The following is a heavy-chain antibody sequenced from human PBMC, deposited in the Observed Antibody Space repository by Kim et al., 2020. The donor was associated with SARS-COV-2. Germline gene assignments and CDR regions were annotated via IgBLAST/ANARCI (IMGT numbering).Heavy chain of an antibody. V-gene: IGHV4-31*02. CDR3: ARVFSSSSRIFDY. J-gene: IGHJ4*02. D-gene: IGHD6-6*01. Sequence: YNPSLKSRVTISVDTSKNQFPLKLSSVTAAETAVDYCARVFSSSSRIFDYWGQGTLVTVSS.